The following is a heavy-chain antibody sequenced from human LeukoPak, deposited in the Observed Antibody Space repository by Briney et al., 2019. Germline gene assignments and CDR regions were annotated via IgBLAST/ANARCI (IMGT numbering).Heavy chain of an antibody. CDR2: MNPNSGNT. J-gene: IGHJ6*03. V-gene: IGHV1-8*03. CDR3: ARRYYDSSGYYSWDYYYMDV. CDR1: GYTFTSYD. Sequence: GVSVKVSCKASGYTFTSYDINWVRQATGQGLEWMGWMNPNSGNTGYAQKFQGRVTITRNTSISTAYMELRSLRSDDTAVYYCARRYYDSSGYYSWDYYYMDVWGKGTTVTVSS. D-gene: IGHD3-22*01.